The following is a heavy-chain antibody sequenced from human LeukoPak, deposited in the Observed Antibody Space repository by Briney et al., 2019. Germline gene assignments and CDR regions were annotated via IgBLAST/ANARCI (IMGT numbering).Heavy chain of an antibody. Sequence: PSETLSLTCAVSGVSFNDYYRSWVRQTPGKGLEWIGEINHSGYTNDSPSLKSRVTLSIDTSRKQFSLNLRSVTVADTGIYYCTRMTTGHDYWGQGTLVTVSS. J-gene: IGHJ4*02. D-gene: IGHD4-17*01. CDR1: GVSFNDYY. V-gene: IGHV4-34*01. CDR2: INHSGYT. CDR3: TRMTTGHDY.